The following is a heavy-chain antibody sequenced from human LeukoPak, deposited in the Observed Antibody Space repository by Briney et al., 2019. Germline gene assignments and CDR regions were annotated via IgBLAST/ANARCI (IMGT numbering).Heavy chain of an antibody. CDR1: GFTFNTYG. V-gene: IGHV3-21*01. Sequence: GGSLRLSCAASGFTFNTYGMSWVRQAPGKGLEWVSGISGSGGATYYADSVKGRFTISRDNAKNSLYLQMNSLRAEDTAVYYCARDQRAYYYDSSGYYLGYWGQGTLVTVSS. D-gene: IGHD3-22*01. J-gene: IGHJ4*02. CDR3: ARDQRAYYYDSSGYYLGY. CDR2: ISGSGGAT.